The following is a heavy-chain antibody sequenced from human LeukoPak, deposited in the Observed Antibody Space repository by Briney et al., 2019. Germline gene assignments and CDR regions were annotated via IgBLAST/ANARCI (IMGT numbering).Heavy chain of an antibody. Sequence: PSETLSLTCTGSGGSISSYYWSWIRQPPGKGLEWIGYIYYSGSTNYNPSLKSRVTISVDTSKNQFSLKLSSVTAADTAVYYCARLNYYDSSRFFDYWGQGTLVTVSS. D-gene: IGHD3-22*01. J-gene: IGHJ4*02. CDR2: IYYSGST. CDR1: GGSISSYY. CDR3: ARLNYYDSSRFFDY. V-gene: IGHV4-59*08.